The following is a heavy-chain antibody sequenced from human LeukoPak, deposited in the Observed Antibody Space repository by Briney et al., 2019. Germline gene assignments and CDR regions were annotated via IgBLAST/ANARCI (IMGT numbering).Heavy chain of an antibody. V-gene: IGHV4-38-2*02. Sequence: SETLSLTCGVSGYSISSGYWAWIRQPPGKGLEWIASIYHSGTTYSNPSLQSRVTLSVATSRNQFSLKLSAVTAADTAVYYCARDPAMTFNWFDPWGQGTLVIVSS. J-gene: IGHJ5*02. CDR1: GYSISSGY. CDR3: ARDPAMTFNWFDP. D-gene: IGHD2-21*02. CDR2: IYHSGTT.